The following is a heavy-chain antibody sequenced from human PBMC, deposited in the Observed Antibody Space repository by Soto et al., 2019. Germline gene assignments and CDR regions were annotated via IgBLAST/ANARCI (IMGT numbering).Heavy chain of an antibody. J-gene: IGHJ4*02. Sequence: GGSLRLSCAASGFTFSSYAMSWVRQAPGKGLEWVSAISGSGGSTYYADSVKGRFTISRDNSKNTLYPQMNSLRAEDTAVYYCAKDPMGIAAAGNYFDYWGQGTLVTVSS. V-gene: IGHV3-23*01. CDR1: GFTFSSYA. D-gene: IGHD6-13*01. CDR3: AKDPMGIAAAGNYFDY. CDR2: ISGSGGST.